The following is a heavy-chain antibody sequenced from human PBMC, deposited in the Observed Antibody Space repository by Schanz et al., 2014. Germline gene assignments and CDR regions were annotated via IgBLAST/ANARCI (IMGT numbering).Heavy chain of an antibody. J-gene: IGHJ2*01. CDR1: GYTFTSYS. V-gene: IGHV1-2*04. CDR3: ARVPSRGGSFDL. Sequence: QVQLVQSGAEVKKPGASVKVSCKASGYTFTSYSMHWVRQAPGQGLEWMGWINPNSGDTNYAQKLQGWVTMTRDTSISAAYMELRSLRSDDTAVYYCARVPSRGGSFDLWGRGTLVTVSS. D-gene: IGHD3-10*01. CDR2: INPNSGDT.